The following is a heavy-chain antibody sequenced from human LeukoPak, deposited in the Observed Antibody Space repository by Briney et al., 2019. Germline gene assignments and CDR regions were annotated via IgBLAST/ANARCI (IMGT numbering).Heavy chain of an antibody. D-gene: IGHD1-1*01. CDR1: GFTFSSYA. Sequence: GGSLRLSCAASGFTFSSYAMNWVRQAPGKGLEWVSAITGSGGRTYYADSVKGRFTISRDNAKNTLYLQMNSLRAEDTAVYYCERGYRSFDYWGQGTLVTVSS. V-gene: IGHV3-23*01. J-gene: IGHJ4*02. CDR3: ERGYRSFDY. CDR2: ITGSGGRT.